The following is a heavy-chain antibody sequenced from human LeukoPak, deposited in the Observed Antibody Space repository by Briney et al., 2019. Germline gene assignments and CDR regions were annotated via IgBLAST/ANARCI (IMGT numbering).Heavy chain of an antibody. CDR1: GYTLTELS. V-gene: IGHV1-24*01. Sequence: EASVKVSCKVSGYTLTELSMHWVRQAPGKGLEWMGGFDPEDGEIIYAQKFQGRVTMTEDTSTDTAYMELSSLRSEDTAVYYCARGAFITMVQGGFDYWGQGTLVTVSS. D-gene: IGHD3-10*01. J-gene: IGHJ4*02. CDR3: ARGAFITMVQGGFDY. CDR2: FDPEDGEI.